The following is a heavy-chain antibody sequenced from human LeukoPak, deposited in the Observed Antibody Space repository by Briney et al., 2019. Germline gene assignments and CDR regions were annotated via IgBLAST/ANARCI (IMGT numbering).Heavy chain of an antibody. CDR3: ARGAGRLAAAGTSTSLNPPMSGGLGN. V-gene: IGHV1-18*01. J-gene: IGHJ4*02. Sequence: EASVKVSCKASGYTFTSYGISWVRQAPGQGLEWMGWISAYNGNTNYAQKLQGRVTMTTDTSTSTAYMELRSLRSDDTAVYYCARGAGRLAAAGTSTSLNPPMSGGLGNWGQGTLVTVSS. CDR2: ISAYNGNT. CDR1: GYTFTSYG. D-gene: IGHD6-13*01.